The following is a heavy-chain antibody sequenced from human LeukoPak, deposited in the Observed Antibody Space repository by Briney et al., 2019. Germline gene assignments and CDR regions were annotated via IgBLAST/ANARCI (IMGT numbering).Heavy chain of an antibody. J-gene: IGHJ3*02. Sequence: SETLSLTCTVSGGSISSYYWSWIRQPAGTALEWIGRIYTSGTITYNPSLKSRVTMSVDTSKNHFSLKVHSVTAADTAVYYCAREDDTIADNTFDIWGQGTVVTVSS. CDR2: IYTSGTI. CDR1: GGSISSYY. CDR3: AREDDTIADNTFDI. D-gene: IGHD6-13*01. V-gene: IGHV4-4*07.